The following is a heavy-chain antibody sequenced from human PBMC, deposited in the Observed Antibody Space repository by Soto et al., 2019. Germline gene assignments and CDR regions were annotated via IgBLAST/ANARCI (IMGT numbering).Heavy chain of an antibody. J-gene: IGHJ6*02. V-gene: IGHV3-15*01. CDR3: TTDDGTAMVSYYGMDV. CDR1: GCTFSKHW. D-gene: IGHD5-18*01. Sequence: GSLRLSCGASGCTFSKHWISWVRQAPGKGLEWVGRIKTKADGETTDYGAPVKGRFTISRDDSKTTLYLQMNSLKTGDTAVYYCTTDDGTAMVSYYGMDVWGQGTTVTVSS. CDR2: IKTKADGETT.